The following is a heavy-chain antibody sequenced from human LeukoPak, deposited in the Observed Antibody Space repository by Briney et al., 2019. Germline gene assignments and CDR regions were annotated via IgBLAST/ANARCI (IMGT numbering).Heavy chain of an antibody. V-gene: IGHV3-7*01. Sequence: GGSLRLSCTASGFIFSNYGMTWVRQAPGKGLEWVAQINQDGSKEYYIDSVSARFSISRDNARNSLSLQMNSLRAEDTAVYYCVRDGGVSGYDLLDYWGQGTLVTVSS. CDR1: GFIFSNYG. CDR2: INQDGSKE. CDR3: VRDGGVSGYDLLDY. J-gene: IGHJ4*02. D-gene: IGHD5-12*01.